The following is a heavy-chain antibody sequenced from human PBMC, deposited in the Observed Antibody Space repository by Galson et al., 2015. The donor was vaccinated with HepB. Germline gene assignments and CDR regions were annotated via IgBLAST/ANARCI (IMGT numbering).Heavy chain of an antibody. J-gene: IGHJ1*01. CDR3: AKDHEYCSSTSCYRRYFQH. D-gene: IGHD2-2*02. CDR2: ISGSGGST. V-gene: IGHV3-23*01. Sequence: SLRLSCAASGFTFSSYAMSWVRQAPGKGLEWVSAISGSGGSTYYADSVKGRFTISRDNSKNTLYLQMNSLRAEDTAVYYCAKDHEYCSSTSCYRRYFQHWGQGTLVTVSS. CDR1: GFTFSSYA.